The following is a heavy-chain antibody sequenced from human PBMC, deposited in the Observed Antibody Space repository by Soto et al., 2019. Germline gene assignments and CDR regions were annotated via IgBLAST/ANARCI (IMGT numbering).Heavy chain of an antibody. V-gene: IGHV1-24*01. D-gene: IGHD3-10*01. CDR1: GYTLTELS. CDR2: FDPEDGET. J-gene: IGHJ6*02. Sequence: ASVKVSCKVSGYTLTELSMHWVRQAPGKGLEWMGGFDPEDGETIYAQKFQGRVTITADESTSTAYMELSSLRSEETAVYYCARVIGSPRKNADYYYRRDVWGQGTTDTVS. CDR3: ARVIGSPRKNADYYYRRDV.